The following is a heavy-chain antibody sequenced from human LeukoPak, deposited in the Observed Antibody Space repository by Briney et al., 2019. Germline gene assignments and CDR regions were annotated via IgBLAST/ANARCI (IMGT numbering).Heavy chain of an antibody. V-gene: IGHV1-2*02. D-gene: IGHD6-13*01. Sequence: ASVRVSCKASGYTFTGYYMHWVRQAPGQGLEWMGWINPNSGGTNYAQKFQGRVTMTRDTSISTAYMELSRLRSDDTAVYYCARRSEYSSSWSFDYWGQGTLVTVSS. CDR1: GYTFTGYY. J-gene: IGHJ4*02. CDR2: INPNSGGT. CDR3: ARRSEYSSSWSFDY.